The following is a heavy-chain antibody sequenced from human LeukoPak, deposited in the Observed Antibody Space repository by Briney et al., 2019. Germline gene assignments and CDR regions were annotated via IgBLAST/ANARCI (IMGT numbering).Heavy chain of an antibody. D-gene: IGHD3-22*01. CDR1: GGSISSSSYY. CDR3: ATKVHYYDSSGYYHVLDY. CDR2: IYYSGST. Sequence: SETLSLTCTVSGGSISSSSYYWGWIRQPPGKGLEWIGSIYYSGSTYYNPSLKSRVTISVDTSKNQFSLKLSSVTAADTAVYYCATKVHYYDSSGYYHVLDYWGQGTLVTVSS. J-gene: IGHJ4*02. V-gene: IGHV4-39*01.